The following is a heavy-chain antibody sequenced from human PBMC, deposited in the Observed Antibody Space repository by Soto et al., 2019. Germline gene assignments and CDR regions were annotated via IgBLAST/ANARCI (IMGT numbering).Heavy chain of an antibody. CDR3: ARHFVALTAGRRLDWFVL. D-gene: IGHD1-1*01. Sequence: SETLSLTCTVSGVSISSGNYYWGWIRQPPGKGLEWIGSIHYSETTHYNPSLKSRVTMSVDTSKNQLSLKLRSVTAADTAVYHCARHFVALTAGRRLDWFVLWGQGTLVTVSS. V-gene: IGHV4-39*01. CDR2: IHYSETT. CDR1: GVSISSGNYY. J-gene: IGHJ5*02.